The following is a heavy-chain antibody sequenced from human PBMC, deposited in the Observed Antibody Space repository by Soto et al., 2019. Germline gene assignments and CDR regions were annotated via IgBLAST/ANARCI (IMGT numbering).Heavy chain of an antibody. D-gene: IGHD6-6*01. Sequence: LSLTCAVSGGSISSGGYSWSWIRQPPGKGLEWIGYIYYSGSTYYNPSLKSRITISVDTSKNQFSLKLSSVTAADTAVYYCARERPDGARLDPWGQGTLVTVSS. CDR1: GGSISSGGYS. CDR3: ARERPDGARLDP. V-gene: IGHV4-30-4*08. J-gene: IGHJ5*02. CDR2: IYYSGST.